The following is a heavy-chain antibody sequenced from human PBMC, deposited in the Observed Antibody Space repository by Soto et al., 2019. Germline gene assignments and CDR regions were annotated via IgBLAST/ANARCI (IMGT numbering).Heavy chain of an antibody. J-gene: IGHJ4*02. V-gene: IGHV3-7*03. CDR1: GFTFSGGYW. CDR2: IKEDGRET. D-gene: IGHD3-3*01. CDR3: ASTMGY. Sequence: EVLVVESGGGLVQPGGSLRLSCAVSGFTFSGGYWMKWVRQAPGKGLEWVATIKEDGRETYYVDSVKGRFTISRDSAKNSLYLQMNSRGVEDTAVYYCASTMGYWGQGTLVTVSS.